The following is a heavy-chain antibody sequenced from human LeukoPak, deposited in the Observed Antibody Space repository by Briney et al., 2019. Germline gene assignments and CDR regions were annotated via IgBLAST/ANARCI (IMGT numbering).Heavy chain of an antibody. V-gene: IGHV4-59*01. D-gene: IGHD2-2*01. CDR2: IYYSGST. Sequence: PSETLSLTCAVSGGSISTYCWSWIRQPPGKGLEWIGYIYYSGSTNYNPSLKSRVTISVDTSKNQFSLKLSSVIAADTAVYYCARTTEGYCSSASCFGFSYSYYMDVWGKGTTVTISS. CDR3: ARTTEGYCSSASCFGFSYSYYMDV. CDR1: GGSISTYC. J-gene: IGHJ6*03.